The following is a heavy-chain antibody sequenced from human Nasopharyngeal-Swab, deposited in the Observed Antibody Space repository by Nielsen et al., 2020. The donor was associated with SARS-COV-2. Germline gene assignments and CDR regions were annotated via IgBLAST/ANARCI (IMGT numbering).Heavy chain of an antibody. D-gene: IGHD6-13*01. J-gene: IGHJ4*02. Sequence: GESLKISCKGSGYSFTSYWIAWVRQKHGKGLEWMGIIFPGDSDTRYSPSFQGQVTISADKSISTAYLQWSSLKASDTAMYYCARHSSTFSNTWYDYWGQGTLLTVSS. CDR3: ARHSSTFSNTWYDY. V-gene: IGHV5-51*01. CDR2: IFPGDSDT. CDR1: GYSFTSYW.